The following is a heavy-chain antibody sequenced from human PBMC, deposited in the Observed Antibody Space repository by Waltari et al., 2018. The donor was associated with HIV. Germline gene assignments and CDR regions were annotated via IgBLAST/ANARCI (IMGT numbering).Heavy chain of an antibody. V-gene: IGHV4-59*01. CDR2: IYYSGSP. CDR3: ARGHTGITWDY. CDR1: GGSISSYY. J-gene: IGHJ4*02. Sequence: QVQLQESGPGLVKPSETLSLTCTVSGGSISSYYWSWIRQPPGTGLEWIGYIYYSGSPNYNPSPKSRVTISVDTSKNQFSLKLSSVTAADTAVYYCARGHTGITWDYWGQGTLVTVSS. D-gene: IGHD3-10*01.